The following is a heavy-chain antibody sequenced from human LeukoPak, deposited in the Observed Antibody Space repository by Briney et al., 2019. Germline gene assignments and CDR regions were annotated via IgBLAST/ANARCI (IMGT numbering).Heavy chain of an antibody. Sequence: PGGSLRLSCAASGFTFSDYYMSWIRQAPGKGLDWVSYISSSGSTIYYAHSVNGRFTISRDNAKNSLYLQMNRLRAEDNAVYYCARARSVVPAALPDYYYYMDVWGKGTTVTVSS. D-gene: IGHD2-2*01. CDR1: GFTFSDYY. CDR3: ARARSVVPAALPDYYYYMDV. V-gene: IGHV3-11*04. CDR2: ISSSGSTI. J-gene: IGHJ6*03.